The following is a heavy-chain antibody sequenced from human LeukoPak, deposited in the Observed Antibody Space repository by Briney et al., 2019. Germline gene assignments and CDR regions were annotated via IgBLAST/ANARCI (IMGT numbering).Heavy chain of an antibody. Sequence: PSETLSLTCTVSGGSISSYYWSWIRQPAGKGLEWIGRIYTSGSTNYNPSLKSRVIMSVDTSKNQFSLKLSSVTAADTAVYYCARDGWYGDYIYAFDIWGQGTMVTVSS. D-gene: IGHD4-17*01. CDR1: GGSISSYY. V-gene: IGHV4-4*07. CDR3: ARDGWYGDYIYAFDI. J-gene: IGHJ3*02. CDR2: IYTSGST.